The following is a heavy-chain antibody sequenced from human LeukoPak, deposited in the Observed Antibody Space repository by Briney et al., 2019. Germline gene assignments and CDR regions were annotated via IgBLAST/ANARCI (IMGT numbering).Heavy chain of an antibody. D-gene: IGHD1-26*01. V-gene: IGHV3-43*02. CDR1: GFTFDDYA. J-gene: IGHJ4*02. Sequence: GGSLRLSCAASGFTFDDYAMHWVRQGPGKSLEWVSLINENGDIAYYGDSVRGRFTVSRDNVKNSLYLQMNSLTTEDTALYYCAKARWEPNFDYWGQGTLVTVSS. CDR2: INENGDIA. CDR3: AKARWEPNFDY.